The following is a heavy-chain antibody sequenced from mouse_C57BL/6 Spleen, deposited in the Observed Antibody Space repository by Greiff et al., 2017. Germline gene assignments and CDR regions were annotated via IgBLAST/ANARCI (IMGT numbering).Heavy chain of an antibody. CDR2: INYDGSST. Sequence: EVQRVESEGGLVQPGSSMKLSCTASGFTFSDYYMAWVRQVPEKGLEWVANINYDGSSTYYLDSLKSRFIISRDNAKNILYLQMSSLTSEDTATYYGARVRLYDYTGPYYFDYWGQGTTLTVSS. CDR1: GFTFSDYY. J-gene: IGHJ2*01. V-gene: IGHV5-16*01. CDR3: ARVRLYDYTGPYYFDY. D-gene: IGHD2-4*01.